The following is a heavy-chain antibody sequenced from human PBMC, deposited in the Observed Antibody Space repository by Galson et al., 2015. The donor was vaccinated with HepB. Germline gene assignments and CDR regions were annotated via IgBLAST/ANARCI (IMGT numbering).Heavy chain of an antibody. CDR2: TYSGTST. V-gene: IGHV3-53*04. D-gene: IGHD3-22*01. CDR1: GFTVSSNY. CDR3: ARGPRYYYDSSGPGYFDY. J-gene: IGHJ4*02. Sequence: SLRLSCAASGFTVSSNYMSWVRQAPGKGLEWVSITYSGTSTYYADSVRGRFTISRHNFKNTLYLQMNSLRAEDTAVYYCARGPRYYYDSSGPGYFDYWGQGTLLTVSS.